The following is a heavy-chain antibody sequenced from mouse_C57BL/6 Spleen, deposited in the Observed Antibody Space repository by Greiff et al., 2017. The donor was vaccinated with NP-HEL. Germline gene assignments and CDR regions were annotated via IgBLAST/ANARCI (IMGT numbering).Heavy chain of an antibody. Sequence: VQLQQSGPGLVQPSQSLSITCTVSGFSLTSYGVHWVRQSPGKGLEWLGVIWRGGSTDYNAAFLSRLSISNANSNGQVFFKMNSLEADDTAVYYCARHDGYGYAMDYWGQGTSVTVSS. CDR1: GFSLTSYG. D-gene: IGHD2-3*01. CDR2: IWRGGST. J-gene: IGHJ4*01. V-gene: IGHV2-2*01. CDR3: ARHDGYGYAMDY.